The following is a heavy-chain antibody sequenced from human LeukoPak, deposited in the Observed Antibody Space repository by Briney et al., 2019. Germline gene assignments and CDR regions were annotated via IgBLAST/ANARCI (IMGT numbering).Heavy chain of an antibody. V-gene: IGHV4-34*01. CDR1: GGSFSGYY. Sequence: SETLSLTCAVYGGSFSGYYWSWIRQPPGKGLEWIGEINHSGSTNYNPSLKSRVTLSVDTSKNQFSLKLSSVTAADTAVYYCAIISGAFDIWGQGTMVTVSS. CDR3: AIISGAFDI. CDR2: INHSGST. D-gene: IGHD1-26*01. J-gene: IGHJ3*02.